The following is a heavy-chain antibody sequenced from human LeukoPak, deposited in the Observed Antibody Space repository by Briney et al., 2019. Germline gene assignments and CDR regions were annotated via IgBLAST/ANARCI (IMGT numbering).Heavy chain of an antibody. V-gene: IGHV3-53*01. CDR2: IYSGGST. CDR3: ARKGWDSSGYHDY. Sequence: GALRLSCAASGFTVSSNYMSWVRQAPGKGLEWVSVIYSGGSTYYADSVKGRFTISRDNSKNTLYLQMNSLRAEDTAVYYCARKGWDSSGYHDYWGQGTLVTVSS. CDR1: GFTVSSNY. D-gene: IGHD3-22*01. J-gene: IGHJ4*02.